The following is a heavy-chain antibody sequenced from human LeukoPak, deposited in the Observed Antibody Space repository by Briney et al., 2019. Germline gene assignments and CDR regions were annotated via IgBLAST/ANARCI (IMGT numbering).Heavy chain of an antibody. CDR2: IYYSGST. J-gene: IGHJ5*02. D-gene: IGHD3-10*01. Sequence: SETLSLTCTVSGGSISSYYWSWIRQPPWKRLEWIGYIYYSGSTNYNPSLKSRVTISVDTSKNQFSLKLSSVTAADTAVYYCARDLITMVRGVITNWFDPWGQGTLVTVSS. CDR1: GGSISSYY. CDR3: ARDLITMVRGVITNWFDP. V-gene: IGHV4-59*01.